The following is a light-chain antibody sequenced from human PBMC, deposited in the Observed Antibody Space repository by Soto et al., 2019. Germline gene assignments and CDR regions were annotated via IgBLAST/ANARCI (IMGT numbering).Light chain of an antibody. CDR1: SSDLGTYNL. CDR3: SSYTSTNHVV. CDR2: EVA. J-gene: IGLJ2*01. Sequence: QSVLTQPASVSGSPGQSITISCTGTSSDLGTYNLVSWYQQHPGRAPKLILFEVAKRPSGVSGRFSGSKSGNTASLTISGLQAEDETDYYCSSYTSTNHVVFGGGTQLTVL. V-gene: IGLV2-14*02.